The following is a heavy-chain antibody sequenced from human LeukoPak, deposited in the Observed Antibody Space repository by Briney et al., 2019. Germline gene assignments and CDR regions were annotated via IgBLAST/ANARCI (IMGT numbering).Heavy chain of an antibody. CDR2: IVVGSGNI. Sequence: ASVKDSFMASGFPFSNSAVQWVRQARGQRLEWIGWIVVGSGNIKYAQKFQERVTITRDMSTSTAYMELSSLRSEDTAMYYCAEGYYSGGTCCPRDYGAQGTLVTVSS. V-gene: IGHV1-58*01. D-gene: IGHD2-15*01. CDR3: AEGYYSGGTCCPRDY. CDR1: GFPFSNSA. J-gene: IGHJ4*02.